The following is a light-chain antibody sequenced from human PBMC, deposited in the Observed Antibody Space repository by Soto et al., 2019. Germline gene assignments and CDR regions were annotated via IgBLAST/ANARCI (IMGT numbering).Light chain of an antibody. CDR3: LLSYSAIGV. CDR1: TGAVTSGHY. V-gene: IGLV7-46*01. Sequence: QAVVTQEPSQTVCPGGTVTLTCGSSTGAVTSGHYPYWFQQKPGQAPRTLIFDTSNKHSYTPARFSGSLLGGKAALTLSGAQPKDEADYYCLLSYSAIGVFGGGTKLTVL. J-gene: IGLJ2*01. CDR2: DTS.